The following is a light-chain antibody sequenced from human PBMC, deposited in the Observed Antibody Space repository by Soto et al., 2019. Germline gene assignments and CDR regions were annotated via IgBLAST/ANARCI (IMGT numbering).Light chain of an antibody. CDR1: SSDVGAYNY. CDR2: EVT. CDR3: SSYAGYNVV. J-gene: IGLJ2*01. V-gene: IGLV2-8*01. Sequence: QSALTQPPSASGSPGQSVTISCTGTSSDVGAYNYVSWYQQHPGKAPKLMIYEVTKRPSGVPDRFSGSKSGNTASLTVSGLQAEDEAEYYCSSYAGYNVVFGGGTQLTVL.